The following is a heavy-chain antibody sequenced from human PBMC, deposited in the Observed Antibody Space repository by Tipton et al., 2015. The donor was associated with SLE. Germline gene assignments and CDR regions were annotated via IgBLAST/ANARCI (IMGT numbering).Heavy chain of an antibody. CDR1: GGSISSSSYY. V-gene: IGHV4-39*01. J-gene: IGHJ6*03. CDR3: ARRKYYYMDV. Sequence: TLSLTCTVSGGSISSSSYYWGWIRQPPGKGLEWIGSIYYSGSTYYNPSLKSRVTISVDMSKSQFSLNLNLVTAADTAIYYCARRKYYYMDVWGKGATVTVSS. CDR2: IYYSGST.